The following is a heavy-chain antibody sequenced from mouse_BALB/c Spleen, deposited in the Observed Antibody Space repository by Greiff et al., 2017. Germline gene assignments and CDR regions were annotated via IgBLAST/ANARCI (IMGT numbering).Heavy chain of an antibody. Sequence: EVKLMESGGGLVKPGGSLKLSCAASGFSFSSYAMSWVRQSPEKRLEWVAEISSGGSYTYYPDTVTGRFTIYRDNAKNTLYLEMSVLRSEDTAMYYCARGDYCGSSYVRTSWFAYWGQGTLVTVSA. V-gene: IGHV5-9-4*01. D-gene: IGHD1-1*01. J-gene: IGHJ3*01. CDR1: GFSFSSYA. CDR2: ISSGGSYT. CDR3: ARGDYCGSSYVRTSWFAY.